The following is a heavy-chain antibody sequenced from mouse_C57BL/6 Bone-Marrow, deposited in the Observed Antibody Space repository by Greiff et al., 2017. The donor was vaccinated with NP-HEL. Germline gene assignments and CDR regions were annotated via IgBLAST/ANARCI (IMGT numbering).Heavy chain of an antibody. Sequence: VQLQQSVAELVRPGASVKLSCTASGFNIKHTYMHWVKQRPEQGLEWIGRIDPANGNTKYAPKFQGKATITADTSSNTAYLQLSSLTSGDTAIYYCASQGLRRRVWYFDVWGTGTTVTVSS. CDR2: IDPANGNT. J-gene: IGHJ1*03. CDR3: ASQGLRRRVWYFDV. D-gene: IGHD2-4*01. CDR1: GFNIKHTY. V-gene: IGHV14-3*01.